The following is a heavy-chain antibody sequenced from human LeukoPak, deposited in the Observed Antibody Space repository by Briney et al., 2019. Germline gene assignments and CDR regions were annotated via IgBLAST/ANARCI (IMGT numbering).Heavy chain of an antibody. CDR2: IYYSGST. CDR1: GGSIRSYY. D-gene: IGHD2-15*01. Sequence: SETLSLTCTVSGGSIRSYYWNWIRQPPGKGLEWIGHIYYSGSTNYNPSLKSRVTISVDTSKNQFSLKLSSVTAADTAVYYCARGEGYCSGGSCFIDGFDIWGQGTMVTVSS. J-gene: IGHJ3*02. CDR3: ARGEGYCSGGSCFIDGFDI. V-gene: IGHV4-59*01.